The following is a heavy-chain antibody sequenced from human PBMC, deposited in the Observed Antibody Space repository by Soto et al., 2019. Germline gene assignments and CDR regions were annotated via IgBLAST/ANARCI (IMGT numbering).Heavy chain of an antibody. J-gene: IGHJ4*02. CDR3: ASLEWWQQLALDY. D-gene: IGHD6-13*01. Sequence: QVQLQESGPGLVKPSETLSLTCTVSGGSISSYYWSWIRQPPGKGLEWIGYIYYSGSTNYNPSLKSRVTISVDTSKNQFSLKLSSVTAADTAVYYCASLEWWQQLALDYWGQGTLVTVSS. V-gene: IGHV4-59*08. CDR1: GGSISSYY. CDR2: IYYSGST.